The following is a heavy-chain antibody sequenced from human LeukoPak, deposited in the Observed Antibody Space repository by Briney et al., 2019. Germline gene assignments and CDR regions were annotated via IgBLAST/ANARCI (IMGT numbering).Heavy chain of an antibody. J-gene: IGHJ5*02. CDR1: GFTFSSYS. CDR3: ARDNYGSGSYWFIS. CDR2: ISSSSSYI. V-gene: IGHV3-21*01. Sequence: GGSLRLSCAASGFTFSSYSMNWVRQAPGKGLKWVSSISSSSSYIYYADSVKGRFTISRDNAKNSLYLQMNSLRAEDTAVYYCARDNYGSGSYWFISWGQGTLVTVSS. D-gene: IGHD3-10*01.